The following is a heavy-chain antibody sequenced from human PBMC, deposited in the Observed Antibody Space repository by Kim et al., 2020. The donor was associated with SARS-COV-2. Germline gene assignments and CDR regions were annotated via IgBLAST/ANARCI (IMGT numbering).Heavy chain of an antibody. CDR2: IIPVLDMS. CDR3: AREIYCSGSTCRYHFDS. J-gene: IGHJ4*02. D-gene: IGHD2-15*01. Sequence: SVKVSCKASGGTFSSYAISWVRQAPGQGLEWMGRIIPVLDMSNYAQKFQDRVTIAVDKSTTTAYMELSSLTSEDTAVYSCAREIYCSGSTCRYHFDSWGQGTLVTVSS. V-gene: IGHV1-69*04. CDR1: GGTFSSYA.